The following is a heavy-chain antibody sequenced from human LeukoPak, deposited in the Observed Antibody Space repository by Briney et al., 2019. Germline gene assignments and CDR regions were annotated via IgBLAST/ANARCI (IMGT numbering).Heavy chain of an antibody. CDR1: GFTFSSYW. V-gene: IGHV3-7*01. CDR2: IKEDGSEK. J-gene: IGHJ3*02. CDR3: ATLPTVTSDAFDI. Sequence: GGSLRLSCAASGFTFSSYWMTWVRLAPGKGLEWVANIKEDGSEKYYVDSVKGRFTISRDNAKNLLYLQMNSLRAEDTAVYYCATLPTVTSDAFDIWGQGTMVTVSS. D-gene: IGHD4-17*01.